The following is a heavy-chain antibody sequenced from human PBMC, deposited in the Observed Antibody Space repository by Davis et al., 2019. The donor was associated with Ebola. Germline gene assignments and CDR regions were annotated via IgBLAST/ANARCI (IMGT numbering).Heavy chain of an antibody. J-gene: IGHJ4*02. Sequence: MPSETLSLTCTVSGGSIISSSSYWGWIRQPPRKGLEWIGSIYYSGSTYYNPSLESRVTISVDTSKNQFSLKLTSLTAADTAVYYCARTYSSSYYVLNSWGQGTLVTVSS. CDR3: ARTYSSSYYVLNS. CDR1: GGSIISSSSY. CDR2: IYYSGST. V-gene: IGHV4-39*01. D-gene: IGHD6-13*01.